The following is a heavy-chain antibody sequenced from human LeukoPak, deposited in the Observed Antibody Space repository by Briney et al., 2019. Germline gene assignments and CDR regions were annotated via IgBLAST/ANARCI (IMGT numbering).Heavy chain of an antibody. Sequence: PSETLSLTCTVSGGSISSYYWSWIRQPPGKGLEWIGYIYYSGSTNYNPSLKSRVTISVDTSKNQFSLKLSSVTAADTAVYYCAREEYTPEYYFDYWGQGTLVTVSS. D-gene: IGHD6-6*01. V-gene: IGHV4-59*12. CDR3: AREEYTPEYYFDY. CDR2: IYYSGST. J-gene: IGHJ4*02. CDR1: GGSISSYY.